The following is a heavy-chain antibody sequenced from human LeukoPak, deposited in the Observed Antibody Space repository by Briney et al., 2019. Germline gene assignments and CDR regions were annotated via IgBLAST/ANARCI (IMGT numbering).Heavy chain of an antibody. D-gene: IGHD3-22*01. CDR3: ARGLPKYYYDRSRGSERLDY. V-gene: IGHV4-31*03. CDR2: IYSGST. J-gene: IGHJ4*02. CDR1: GGSITSDVYY. Sequence: SETLSLTCTVSGGSITSDVYYWSWIRQHPGKGLEWIGYIYSGSTSYNPSLKSRVTISVDTSKNQFSLKLSSVTAADTAVYYCARGLPKYYYDRSRGSERLDYWGQGTLVTVSS.